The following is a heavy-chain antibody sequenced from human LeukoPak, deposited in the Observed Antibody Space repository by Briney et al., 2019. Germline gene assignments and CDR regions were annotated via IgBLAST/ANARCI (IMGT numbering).Heavy chain of an antibody. CDR2: ISSSSSYI. Sequence: GGSLRLSCTASGFTFSSYSMNSVRQAPGKGLEWVSSISSSSSYIYYADSVKGRFTISRDNAKNSLYLQMNSLRAEDTAVYYCARGPPRNPFDYWGQGTLVTVSS. CDR1: GFTFSSYS. V-gene: IGHV3-21*01. J-gene: IGHJ4*02. CDR3: ARGPPRNPFDY.